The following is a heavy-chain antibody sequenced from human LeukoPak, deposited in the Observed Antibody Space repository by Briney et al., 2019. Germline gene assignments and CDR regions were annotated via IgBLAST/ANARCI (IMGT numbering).Heavy chain of an antibody. Sequence: SGGSLRLSCAASGFTFSSYSMNWVRQAPGKGLEWVSSISSSSSYIYYADSVKGRFTITRDNAKNSLYLQMNSLRAEDTAVYYCARVTGPPSNDGDYWGQGTLVTVSS. CDR1: GFTFSSYS. CDR3: ARVTGPPSNDGDY. D-gene: IGHD1-1*01. V-gene: IGHV3-21*01. J-gene: IGHJ4*02. CDR2: ISSSSSYI.